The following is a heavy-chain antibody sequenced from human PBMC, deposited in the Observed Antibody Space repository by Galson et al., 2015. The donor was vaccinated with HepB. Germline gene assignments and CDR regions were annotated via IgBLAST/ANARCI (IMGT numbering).Heavy chain of an antibody. V-gene: IGHV1-69*13. CDR1: GGTFSSYA. D-gene: IGHD4-23*01. CDR3: ARDDGGNSRGRLWYLDL. Sequence: SVKVSCKASGGTFSSYAIRWVRQAPGQGLEWMGGIIPIFGTANYAQKFQGRVTITADESTSTAYMELSSLRSEDTAVYYCARDDGGNSRGRLWYLDLWGRGTLVTVSS. J-gene: IGHJ2*01. CDR2: IIPIFGTA.